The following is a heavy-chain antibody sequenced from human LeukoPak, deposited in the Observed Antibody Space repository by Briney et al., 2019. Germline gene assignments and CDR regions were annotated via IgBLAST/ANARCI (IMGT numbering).Heavy chain of an antibody. D-gene: IGHD1-7*01. CDR2: ISGRADRT. Sequence: GGSLRVSCAASGFTFSSYAMSWVRQAPGKGLEWVSAISGRADRTYYADSVKGRFTISRDNYKNTLNLQMNSLRAEDTATYYCAKESPYTSPLNYYFETWGQGTLVTVSS. CDR3: AKESPYTSPLNYYFET. CDR1: GFTFSSYA. J-gene: IGHJ4*02. V-gene: IGHV3-23*01.